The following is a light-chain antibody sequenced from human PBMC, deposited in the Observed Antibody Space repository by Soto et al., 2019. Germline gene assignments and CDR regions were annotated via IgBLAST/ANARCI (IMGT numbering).Light chain of an antibody. CDR1: SSDVGGYDY. CDR3: SSYTSTSTYV. Sequence: QSALTQPACVSGSPGQSITISCTGTSSDVGGYDYVSWYQQHPGKAPKFMIYEVTNRPSGVSHRFSGSKSANTASLTISGLQAEDEADYYCSSYTSTSTYVFGTGTKVTVL. CDR2: EVT. J-gene: IGLJ1*01. V-gene: IGLV2-14*01.